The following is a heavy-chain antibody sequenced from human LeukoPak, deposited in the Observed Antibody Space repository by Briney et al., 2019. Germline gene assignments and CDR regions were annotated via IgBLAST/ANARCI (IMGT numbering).Heavy chain of an antibody. J-gene: IGHJ4*02. CDR1: GYTFTSYD. CDR2: MNPNSGNT. D-gene: IGHD6-6*01. V-gene: IGHV1-8*03. CDR3: ARGRDIAARHPFDY. Sequence: GASVKVSCKASGYTFTSYDINWVRQATGQGPERMGWMNPNSGNTGYARDFQGRVTITRNTSITTAYMELSSLRPEDTAVYYCARGRDIAARHPFDYWGQGTLVTVSS.